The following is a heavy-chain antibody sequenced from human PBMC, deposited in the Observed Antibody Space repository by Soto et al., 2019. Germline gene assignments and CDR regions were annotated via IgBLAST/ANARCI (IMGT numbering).Heavy chain of an antibody. CDR1: GFTFSSYG. CDR2: ISYDGSNK. D-gene: IGHD1-26*01. Sequence: GGSLRLSCAASGFTFSSYGMHWVRQAPGKGLEWVAVISYDGSNKYYADSVKGRFTISRDNSENTVYLQMNSLRVEDTAVYYCATEMGATQGPFDNWGQGTLVTVSS. CDR3: ATEMGATQGPFDN. V-gene: IGHV3-30*03. J-gene: IGHJ4*02.